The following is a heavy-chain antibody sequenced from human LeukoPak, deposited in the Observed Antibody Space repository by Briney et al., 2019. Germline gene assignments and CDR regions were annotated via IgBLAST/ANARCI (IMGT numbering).Heavy chain of an antibody. CDR3: ARDRGYCSSTSCYYFDT. D-gene: IGHD2-2*01. CDR2: ISSSSSYI. J-gene: IGHJ4*02. CDR1: GFTFSSYS. V-gene: IGHV3-21*01. Sequence: PGGSLRLSCAASGFTFSSYSMNWVRQAPGKGLEWVSSISSSSSYIYYADSVKGRFTISRDNAKNSLYLQMNSLRAEDTAVYYCARDRGYCSSTSCYYFDTGAREPWSPSPQ.